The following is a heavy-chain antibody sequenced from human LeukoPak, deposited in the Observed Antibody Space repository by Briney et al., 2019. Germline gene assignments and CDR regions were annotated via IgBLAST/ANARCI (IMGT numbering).Heavy chain of an antibody. CDR1: GFTLDDCG. D-gene: IGHD1-26*01. Sequence: PGGSLRLSCAASGFTLDDCGMSWVRQVPGKGLEWISGINWNGDGTGYADPVKGRFTISRDNAKNSLYLQMDSLRAEDTALYYCARLGGPDYYFYYYMDVWGKGTTVTVSS. J-gene: IGHJ6*03. CDR2: INWNGDGT. CDR3: ARLGGPDYYFYYYMDV. V-gene: IGHV3-20*04.